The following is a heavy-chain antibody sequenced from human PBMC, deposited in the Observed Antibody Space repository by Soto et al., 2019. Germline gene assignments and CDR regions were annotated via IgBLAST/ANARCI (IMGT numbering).Heavy chain of an antibody. CDR3: ARGKGGSGWPFDY. D-gene: IGHD6-19*01. CDR1: GFTFSDYY. V-gene: IGHV3-11*03. J-gene: IGHJ4*02. Sequence: GGSLRLSCAASGFTFSDYYMSWIRQAPGKGLEWVSYISSSSSYTNYADSVKGRFTISRDNAKNSLYLQMNSLRAEDTAVYYCARGKGGSGWPFDYWGQGTLVTVSS. CDR2: ISSSSSYT.